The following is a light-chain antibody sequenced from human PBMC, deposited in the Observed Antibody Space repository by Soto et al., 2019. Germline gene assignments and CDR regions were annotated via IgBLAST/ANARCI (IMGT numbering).Light chain of an antibody. J-gene: IGKJ4*01. CDR2: DAS. Sequence: DLQMTQSPSSLSASVGDRVTITCQASQDMSNYLNWYQQKPGKAPKLLIYDASNLETGVPSRFSGSGSGTDFTFTISSLQPEDIATYYCQQYDNLPITFGGGTKVEIK. CDR1: QDMSNY. V-gene: IGKV1-33*01. CDR3: QQYDNLPIT.